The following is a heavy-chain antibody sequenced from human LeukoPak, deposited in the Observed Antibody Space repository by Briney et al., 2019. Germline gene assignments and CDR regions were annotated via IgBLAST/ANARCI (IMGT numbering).Heavy chain of an antibody. V-gene: IGHV4-34*01. Sequence: SETLSLTCAVYGGSFSGYYWSWIRQPPGKGLEWIGEINHSGSTNYNPSLKSRVTISADTSKNQFSLKLSSVTAADTAVYYCARAFYGSGSYFGNWFDPWGQGTLVTVSS. CDR3: ARAFYGSGSYFGNWFDP. CDR2: INHSGST. D-gene: IGHD3-10*01. J-gene: IGHJ5*02. CDR1: GGSFSGYY.